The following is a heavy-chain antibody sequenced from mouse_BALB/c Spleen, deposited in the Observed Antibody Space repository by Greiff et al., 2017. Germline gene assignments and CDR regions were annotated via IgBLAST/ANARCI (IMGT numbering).Heavy chain of an antibody. J-gene: IGHJ2*01. CDR1: GFSLTSYG. V-gene: IGHV2-9*02. CDR2: IWAGGST. Sequence: VKLVESGPGLVAPSQSLSITCTVSGFSLTSYGVHWVRQPPGKGLEWLGVIWAGGSTNYNSALMSRLSISKDNSKSQVFLKMNSLQTDDTAMYYCARDQNYRYDGGVFDYWGQGTTLTVSS. CDR3: ARDQNYRYDGGVFDY. D-gene: IGHD2-14*01.